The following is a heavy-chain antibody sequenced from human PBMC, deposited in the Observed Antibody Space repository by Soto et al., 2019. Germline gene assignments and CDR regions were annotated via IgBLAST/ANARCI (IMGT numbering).Heavy chain of an antibody. CDR3: ARAPYYYDSSGFYGMPV. CDR1: GFTVSSNY. V-gene: IGHV3-53*01. Sequence: PGGSLRLSCAASGFTVSSNYMSWVRQAPGKGLEWVSVIYSGGSTYYADSVKGRFTISRDNSKNTLYLQMNSLRAEDTAVYYCARAPYYYDSSGFYGMPVWAQGTTVTVSS. D-gene: IGHD3-22*01. CDR2: IYSGGST. J-gene: IGHJ6*02.